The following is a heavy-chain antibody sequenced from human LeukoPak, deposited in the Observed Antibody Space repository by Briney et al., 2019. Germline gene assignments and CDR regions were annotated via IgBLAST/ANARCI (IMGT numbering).Heavy chain of an antibody. CDR3: ARGPGIYST. CDR1: GGSFSGYY. J-gene: IGHJ5*02. V-gene: IGHV4-34*01. D-gene: IGHD5-12*01. CDR2: INHSGST. Sequence: RSETLSLTCAVYGGSFSGYYWSWIRQPPGKGLEWIGEINHSGSTNYNPSLKSRVTISVDTSKNQFSLKLSSVTAADTAVYYCARGPGIYSTWGQGTLVTVSS.